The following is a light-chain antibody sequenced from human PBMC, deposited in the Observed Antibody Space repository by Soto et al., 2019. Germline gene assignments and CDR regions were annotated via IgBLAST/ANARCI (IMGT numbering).Light chain of an antibody. V-gene: IGKV3-20*01. CDR2: GAS. CDR1: QSVSSSY. CDR3: QQYGSSRWT. Sequence: EIVMTQSPATLSVSPGETATLSCRASQSVSSSYLAWYQQKTGQAPRLLIYGASSRATGIPDRFSGSGSGTDFTLTISRLEPEDGAVYYGQQYGSSRWTFGQGTKVDIK. J-gene: IGKJ1*01.